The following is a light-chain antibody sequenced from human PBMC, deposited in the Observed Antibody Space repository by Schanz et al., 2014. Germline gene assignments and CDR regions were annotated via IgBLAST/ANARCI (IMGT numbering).Light chain of an antibody. J-gene: IGLJ1*01. V-gene: IGLV2-14*01. CDR3: SSYRRTATVAV. Sequence: GVSDRFSGSKSGNTASLTISGLQAEDEADYYCSSYRRTATVAVFGTGTKLTVL.